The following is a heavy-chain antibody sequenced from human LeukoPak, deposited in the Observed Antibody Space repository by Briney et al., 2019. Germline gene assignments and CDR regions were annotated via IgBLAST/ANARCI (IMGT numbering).Heavy chain of an antibody. CDR1: GYTFTSYD. J-gene: IGHJ4*02. V-gene: IGHV1-8*01. Sequence: ASVKVSCKASGYTFTSYDINWVRQATGQGLEWMGWMNPNSGNKVYAQKFQGRVNMTRNTSISTAFMELSSLRSEDTAVYYCARRNTIMVAGLDYWGQGTLVTVSS. CDR3: ARRNTIMVAGLDY. D-gene: IGHD5-24*01. CDR2: MNPNSGNK.